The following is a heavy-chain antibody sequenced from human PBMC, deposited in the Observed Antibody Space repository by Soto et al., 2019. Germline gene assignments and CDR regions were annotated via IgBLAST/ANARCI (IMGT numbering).Heavy chain of an antibody. D-gene: IGHD6-19*01. Sequence: ASVKVSCKASGYTFIKYGMHWVRQAPGQRLEWMGWINAGSGHTKYSQKFQGRVTITRDTSASTAYMDLSSLRSEDTAVYCCARSSAGYSSGWYPGDYYYYGMDVWGQGTTVTVSS. CDR3: ARSSAGYSSGWYPGDYYYYGMDV. CDR2: INAGSGHT. V-gene: IGHV1-3*01. CDR1: GYTFIKYG. J-gene: IGHJ6*02.